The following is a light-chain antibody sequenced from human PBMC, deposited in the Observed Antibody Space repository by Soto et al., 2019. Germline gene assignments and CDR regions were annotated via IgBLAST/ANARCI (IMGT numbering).Light chain of an antibody. CDR3: QQYNNWPPGT. J-gene: IGKJ1*01. Sequence: EIVMTQSPATLSVSPGERATLSCRASQSVSSYLAWYQQKPGQAPRLLIYGASTRATGIPARFSGSGSGTEFTLTISSLQSEDLAVYYCQQYNNWPPGTFGQGTKVEIK. CDR1: QSVSSY. V-gene: IGKV3-15*01. CDR2: GAS.